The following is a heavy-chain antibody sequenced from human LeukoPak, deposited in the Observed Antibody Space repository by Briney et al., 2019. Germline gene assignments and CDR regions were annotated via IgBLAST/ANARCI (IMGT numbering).Heavy chain of an antibody. J-gene: IGHJ4*02. V-gene: IGHV1-2*02. CDR1: GYTFTGYY. CDR2: INPNSGGT. D-gene: IGHD5-12*01. Sequence: ASVKVSCEASGYTFTGYYMHWVRQAPGQGLEWMGWINPNSGGTNYAQKFQGRVTMTRDTSISTAYMELSRLRSDDTAVYYCARALYGYSGYDPEGYWGQGTPVTVSS. CDR3: ARALYGYSGYDPEGY.